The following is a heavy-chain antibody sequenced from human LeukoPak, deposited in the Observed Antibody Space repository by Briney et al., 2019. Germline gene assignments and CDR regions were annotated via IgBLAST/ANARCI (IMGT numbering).Heavy chain of an antibody. D-gene: IGHD7-27*01. J-gene: IGHJ5*02. CDR1: GFTFSSYG. CDR2: IWYDGNNK. CDR3: AKDLTGDRNWIDP. Sequence: GGSLRLSCAASGFTFSSYGMHWVRQAPGKGLEWVAAIWYDGNNKTYADSVKGRFTISRDNSKNTLHLQMNSLRDEDTAVYYCAKDLTGDRNWIDPWGQGTLVTVSS. V-gene: IGHV3-33*06.